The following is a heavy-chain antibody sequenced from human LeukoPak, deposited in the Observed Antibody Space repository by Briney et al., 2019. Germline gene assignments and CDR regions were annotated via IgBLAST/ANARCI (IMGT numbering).Heavy chain of an antibody. J-gene: IGHJ3*02. V-gene: IGHV3-7*01. Sequence: GGPLRLSCAASGFTFSSYWMSWVRQAPGKGLEWVANIKQDGSEKYYVDSVKGRFTISRDNAKNSLYLQMNSLRAEDTAVYYCARDSDWFGELSDAFDIWGQGTMVIVSS. CDR2: IKQDGSEK. CDR1: GFTFSSYW. D-gene: IGHD3-10*01. CDR3: ARDSDWFGELSDAFDI.